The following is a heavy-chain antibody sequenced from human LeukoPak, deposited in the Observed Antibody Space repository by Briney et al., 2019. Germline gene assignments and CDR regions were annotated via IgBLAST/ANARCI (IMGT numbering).Heavy chain of an antibody. CDR2: ITYTGNT. J-gene: IGHJ4*02. D-gene: IGHD3-10*01. CDR3: ARVNLYGSGSDQRGY. V-gene: IGHV4-59*01. CDR1: GGSISSSY. Sequence: SETLSLTCTVSGGSISSSYRSWIRQPPGRGLEWIGYITYTGNTNYNPSLQSRVTISMDTSKTQFSLKLGSVTAADTAVYYCARVNLYGSGSDQRGYWGPGTLVIVSS.